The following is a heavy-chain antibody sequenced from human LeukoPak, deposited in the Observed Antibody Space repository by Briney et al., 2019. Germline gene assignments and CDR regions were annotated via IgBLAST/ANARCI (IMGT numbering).Heavy chain of an antibody. D-gene: IGHD6-6*01. CDR1: GFSFRTYW. CDR2: IDPDGGRI. V-gene: IGHV3-74*01. CDR3: AGITAPRDY. J-gene: IGHJ4*02. Sequence: GGSLRLSCAASGFSFRTYWMHWVRQAPGKGLVWVSRIDPDGGRISYADSVKGRFTISRDNANNTLYLQMDSLRAEDTAVYYCAGITAPRDYWGQGTLVTVSS.